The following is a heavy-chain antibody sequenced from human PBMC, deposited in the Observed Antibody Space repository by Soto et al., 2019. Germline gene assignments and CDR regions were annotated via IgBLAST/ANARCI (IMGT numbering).Heavy chain of an antibody. CDR1: GGSVNTNNY. V-gene: IGHV4-39*01. CDR3: ARHDQWLVRLNN. D-gene: IGHD6-19*01. CDR2: IHYSGNT. J-gene: IGHJ4*02. Sequence: QLQLQESGPGLVKPSETLSLTCTVSGGSVNTNNYWGWLRQPPGKGLEWIGSIHYSGNTYHNASLKSRVTISIDTSKNQFSLKLSSVTAADTAVYHGARHDQWLVRLNNWGQGILVTVAS.